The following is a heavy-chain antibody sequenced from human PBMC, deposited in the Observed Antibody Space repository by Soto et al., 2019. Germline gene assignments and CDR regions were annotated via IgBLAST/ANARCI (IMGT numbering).Heavy chain of an antibody. J-gene: IGHJ6*02. Sequence: QVQLQESGPGLVKPSQTLSLTCTVAGGSVSSGAYYWSWIRQHPGKGLEWIGYNYSNGNTYYNPYLKSRITLSVDTSKNQFYLKLSSVTAADTSVYSCASADRFGPAGGLDVWGQGTTVSVSS. V-gene: IGHV4-31*03. CDR3: ASADRFGPAGGLDV. CDR1: GGSVSSGAYY. D-gene: IGHD3-3*01. CDR2: NYSNGNT.